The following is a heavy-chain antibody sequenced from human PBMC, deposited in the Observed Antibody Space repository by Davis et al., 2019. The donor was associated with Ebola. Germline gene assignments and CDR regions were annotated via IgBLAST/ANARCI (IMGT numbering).Heavy chain of an antibody. V-gene: IGHV3-23*01. CDR3: AKDPPSYGLGYFDY. CDR2: ITDTGGRT. Sequence: GESLKISCAASGFTSGRYAMSWVRQAPGKGLEWVAAITDTGGRTHYADSVKGRFTISRDNPNNMLYLQMNSLRAEDTAVYYCAKDPPSYGLGYFDYWGQGTLVTVSS. CDR1: GFTSGRYA. D-gene: IGHD3-16*01. J-gene: IGHJ4*02.